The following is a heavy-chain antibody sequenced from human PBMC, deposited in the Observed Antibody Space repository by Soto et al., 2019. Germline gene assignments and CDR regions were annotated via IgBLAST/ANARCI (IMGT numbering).Heavy chain of an antibody. CDR1: GGTFSSYA. D-gene: IGHD5-12*01. CDR2: IIPIFGTA. J-gene: IGHJ6*02. Sequence: SVKVSCKASGGTFSSYAISWVRQAPGQGLEWMGGIIPIFGTANYAQKFQGRVTITADESTSTAYMELSSLRSEDTAVYYCARASGYDLDYYYGMTSGAKGPRSPSP. V-gene: IGHV1-69*13. CDR3: ARASGYDLDYYYGMTS.